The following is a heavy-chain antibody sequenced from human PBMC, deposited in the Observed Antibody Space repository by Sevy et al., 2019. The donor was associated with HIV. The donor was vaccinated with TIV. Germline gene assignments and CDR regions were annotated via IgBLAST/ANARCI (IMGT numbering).Heavy chain of an antibody. J-gene: IGHJ6*03. CDR3: ARGSGSGSYYYYYYMDV. CDR1: GFTVSSNY. Sequence: GGSLRLSCAASGFTVSSNYMSWVRQAPGKGLEWVSVIYSGGSTYYADSVKGRFTISRDNSKNTLYLQMNSLRAEDTAVYYCARGSGSGSYYYYYYMDVWGKGTTVTVSS. D-gene: IGHD3-10*01. V-gene: IGHV3-66*02. CDR2: IYSGGST.